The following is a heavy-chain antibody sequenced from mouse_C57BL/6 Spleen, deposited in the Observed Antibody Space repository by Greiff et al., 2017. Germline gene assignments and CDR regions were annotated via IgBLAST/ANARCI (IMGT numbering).Heavy chain of an antibody. CDR3: ARYSWVKISAMDD. D-gene: IGHD3-1*01. CDR1: GYAFSSSW. Sequence: VQLQQSGPELVKPGASVKISCKASGYAFSSSWMNWVKQRPGQGLEWIGRIYPGDGDTNYNGKFKGKATLTADKSSSTAYMQLSSLTSEDSAVYFCARYSWVKISAMDDWGKGTSVTVSS. J-gene: IGHJ4*01. V-gene: IGHV1-82*01. CDR2: IYPGDGDT.